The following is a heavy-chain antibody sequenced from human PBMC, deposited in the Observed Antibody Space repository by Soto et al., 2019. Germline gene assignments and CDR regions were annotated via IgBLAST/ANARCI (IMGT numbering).Heavy chain of an antibody. D-gene: IGHD3-22*01. CDR3: ARAYYDRSGYAVDP. Sequence: QVHLQESGPGLVKPSETLSLTCRVSGGSISNDYWTWIRQPPGKGLEWIGYIYKGGSINYNPSLMSPVTLXVXTXXNQLSRKLSSVTAADTAVYYCARAYYDRSGYAVDPWGQGTLVTVSS. CDR1: GGSISNDY. CDR2: IYKGGSI. V-gene: IGHV4-4*09. J-gene: IGHJ5*02.